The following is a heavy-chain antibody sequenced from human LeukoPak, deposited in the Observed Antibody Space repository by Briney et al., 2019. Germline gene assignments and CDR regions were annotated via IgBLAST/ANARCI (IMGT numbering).Heavy chain of an antibody. CDR2: ISAYNGNT. Sequence: ASVKVSFKASGYTFTIYGISWVRQAPGQGLEWMGWISAYNGNTNYTQKLQGRVTMTTDTSTSTAYMELRSLRSDDTAVYYCARDFRPDIVVVVAARGYYYYGMDVWGKGTPVTVSS. CDR1: GYTFTIYG. V-gene: IGHV1-18*04. J-gene: IGHJ6*04. D-gene: IGHD2-15*01. CDR3: ARDFRPDIVVVVAARGYYYYGMDV.